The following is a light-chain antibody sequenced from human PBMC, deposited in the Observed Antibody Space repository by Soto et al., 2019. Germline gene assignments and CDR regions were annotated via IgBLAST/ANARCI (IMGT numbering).Light chain of an antibody. CDR3: SSYTSSSTLVV. V-gene: IGLV2-14*01. CDR2: EVS. Sequence: QSALTQPASVSGSPGQSITISCTGTSSDVGGYNYVSWYQQHPGKAPKLMIYEVSNRPSGVSNSFSGSKSGNTDSLTISGLQAEDEADYYCSSYTSSSTLVVFGGGTKLTVL. CDR1: SSDVGGYNY. J-gene: IGLJ2*01.